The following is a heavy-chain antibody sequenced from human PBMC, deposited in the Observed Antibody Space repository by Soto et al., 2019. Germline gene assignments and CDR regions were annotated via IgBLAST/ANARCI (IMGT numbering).Heavy chain of an antibody. CDR3: ARASSGWRSRPFDY. CDR2: INHSGST. J-gene: IGHJ4*02. V-gene: IGHV4-34*01. CDR1: GGSFSGYY. D-gene: IGHD6-19*01. Sequence: QVQLQQWGAGLLKPSETLSLTCAVYGGSFSGYYWSWIRQPPGKGLEWIGEINHSGSTNYNPSLKSRVTISVDTSKIQFSLKLSSVTAADTAVYYCARASSGWRSRPFDYWGQGTLVTVSS.